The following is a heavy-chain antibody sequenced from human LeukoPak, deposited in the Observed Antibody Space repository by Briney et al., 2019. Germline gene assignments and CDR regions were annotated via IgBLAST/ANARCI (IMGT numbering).Heavy chain of an antibody. D-gene: IGHD3-9*01. CDR3: ARVADYDILTGYYLNWFDP. CDR2: IDHTGIT. CDR1: DDSITIYY. V-gene: IGHV4-59*01. Sequence: PSETLSLTCTVSDDSITIYYWSWIRQPPGKGLEWIGYIDHTGITNYNPSLNSRVTISRDTSKNHFSLELSSATAADTAVYYCARVADYDILTGYYLNWFDPWGQGTLVTVSS. J-gene: IGHJ5*02.